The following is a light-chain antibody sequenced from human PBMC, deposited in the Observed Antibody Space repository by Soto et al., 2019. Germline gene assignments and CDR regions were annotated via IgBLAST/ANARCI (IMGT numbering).Light chain of an antibody. CDR3: QQYNNWPPFT. Sequence: EIVMTQSPATLSVSPGERASLSCRASQSVGSKLAWYQHKPGQAPRLLIYDVSTRATGFPARFSGSGSGTEFTLTISSLQPEDFAVYYCQQYNNWPPFTFGPVTKVDIK. V-gene: IGKV3-15*01. J-gene: IGKJ3*01. CDR2: DVS. CDR1: QSVGSK.